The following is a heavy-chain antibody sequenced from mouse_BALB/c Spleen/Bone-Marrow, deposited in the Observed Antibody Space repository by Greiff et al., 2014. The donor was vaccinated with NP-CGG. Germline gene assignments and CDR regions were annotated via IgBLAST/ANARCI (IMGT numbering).Heavy chain of an antibody. D-gene: IGHD2-1*01. J-gene: IGHJ3*01. CDR2: IRNKANGYTT. V-gene: IGHV7-3*02. CDR1: GFTFTDYY. Sequence: EVQVVESGGGLVQPGGSLRLPCATSGFTFTDYYMSWVRQPPGKALEWLGFIRNKANGYTTEYSASVKGRFTISRDNSQSILYLQMNTLRAEDSATYYCARDYGNYVRFAYWGQGTLVTVSA. CDR3: ARDYGNYVRFAY.